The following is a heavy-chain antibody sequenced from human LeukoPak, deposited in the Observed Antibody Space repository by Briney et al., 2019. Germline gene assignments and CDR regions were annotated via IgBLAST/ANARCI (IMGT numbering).Heavy chain of an antibody. CDR3: AREGLERLTPASYYYYMDV. V-gene: IGHV3-21*01. CDR2: ISSSSSYI. Sequence: GGSLRLSCAASGFTFSSYSMNWVRQAPGKGLEWVSSISSSSSYIYYADSVKGRFTISRDNAKNSLYLQMNSLRAADTAVYYCAREGLERLTPASYYYYMDVWGKGTTVTISS. CDR1: GFTFSSYS. D-gene: IGHD1-1*01. J-gene: IGHJ6*03.